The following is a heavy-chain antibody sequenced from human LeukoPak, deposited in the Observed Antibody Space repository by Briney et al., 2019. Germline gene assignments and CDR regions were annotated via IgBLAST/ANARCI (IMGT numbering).Heavy chain of an antibody. Sequence: PGGSLRLSCTISGFTFRDYAMNWFRQAPARGLEWIGFIRSNLYGGTIEYAASVKGRFTISRDDSKSIAYLQMNSLKTEDTAVYYCTRDTLAGYGMDVWGQGTTVSVSS. CDR1: GFTFRDYA. CDR2: IRSNLYGGTI. V-gene: IGHV3-49*03. J-gene: IGHJ6*02. CDR3: TRDTLAGYGMDV.